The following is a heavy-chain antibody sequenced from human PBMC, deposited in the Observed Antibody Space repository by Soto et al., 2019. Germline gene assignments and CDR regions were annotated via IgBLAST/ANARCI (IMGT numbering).Heavy chain of an antibody. CDR3: AKAETIPIFAAVPGGIDY. J-gene: IGHJ4*02. CDR1: GFNFLTHG. D-gene: IGHD3-3*01. V-gene: IGHV3-30*18. CDR2: LSFDGSQK. Sequence: GGSLRLSCAASGFNFLTHGMHWVRQAPGKGLEWLTVLSFDGSQKYSADSVKDRFTMSRDNSKNTLYLQMNSLREEDTAVYYCAKAETIPIFAAVPGGIDYWGQGTLVTVSS.